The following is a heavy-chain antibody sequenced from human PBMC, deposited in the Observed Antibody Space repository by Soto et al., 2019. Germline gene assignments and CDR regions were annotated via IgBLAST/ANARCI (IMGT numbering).Heavy chain of an antibody. CDR1: GGSISYHY. V-gene: IGHV4-59*11. J-gene: IGHJ4*02. CDR3: AKDVHSSRTVDY. D-gene: IGHD6-19*01. Sequence: SETLSLTCSVSGGSISYHYWSWIRQPPGKGLEWIGYIHDSGSTNYSPSLKSRVTISVDTSRNQFSLNLTSVTAADTAVYYCAKDVHSSRTVDYWGQGTLVTVSS. CDR2: IHDSGST.